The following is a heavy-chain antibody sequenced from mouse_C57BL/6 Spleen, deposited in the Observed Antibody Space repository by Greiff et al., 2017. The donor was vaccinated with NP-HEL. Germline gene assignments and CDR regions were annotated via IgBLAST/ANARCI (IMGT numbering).Heavy chain of an antibody. CDR3: ARDGSYYFDY. D-gene: IGHD1-2*01. Sequence: EVQVVESGPGLVKPSQSLSLTCSVTGYSITSGYYWNWIRQFPGNKLEWMGYISYDGSNNYNPSLKNRISITRDTSKNQFFLKLNSVTTEDTATYYCARDGSYYFDYWGQGTTLTVSS. CDR2: ISYDGSN. V-gene: IGHV3-6*01. CDR1: GYSITSGYY. J-gene: IGHJ2*01.